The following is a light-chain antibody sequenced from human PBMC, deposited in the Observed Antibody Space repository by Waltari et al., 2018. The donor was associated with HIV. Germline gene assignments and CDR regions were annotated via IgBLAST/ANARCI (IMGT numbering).Light chain of an antibody. Sequence: DIQMTQSSSTLSASVGDRVTITCRASQRIGTLLAWYQQKPGKAPKLLIYKASSLQSGVPSRFSGRGSETEVTLTISSLQPDDFATYYCQQYNSYPLTFGGGTKVEIK. CDR2: KAS. V-gene: IGKV1-5*03. CDR1: QRIGTL. J-gene: IGKJ4*01. CDR3: QQYNSYPLT.